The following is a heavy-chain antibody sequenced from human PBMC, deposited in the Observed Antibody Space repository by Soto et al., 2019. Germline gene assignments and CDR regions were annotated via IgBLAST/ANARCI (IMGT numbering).Heavy chain of an antibody. CDR1: GGTFSSYT. V-gene: IGHV1-69*04. J-gene: IGHJ4*02. CDR2: IIPILGIA. D-gene: IGHD3-10*01. CDR3: ARDGPSLTMVRGVTYFDY. Sequence: GASVKVSCKASGGTFSSYTISWVRQAPGQGLEWMGRIIPILGIANYAQKFQGRVTITADKSTSTAYMELSSLRSEDTAVYYCARDGPSLTMVRGVTYFDYWGQGTLVTVSS.